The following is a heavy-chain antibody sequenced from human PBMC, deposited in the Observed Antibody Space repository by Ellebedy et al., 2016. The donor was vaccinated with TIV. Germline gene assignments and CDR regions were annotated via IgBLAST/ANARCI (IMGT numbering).Heavy chain of an antibody. Sequence: GESLKISCAASGFTFRSYWMSWVRQAPGKGLEWVGHINQGGSEKYYVDSVKGRFSISRDNAKNSVYLQMNSLRAEDTALYFCARDGSVGDYLSPRHAFNMWGQGTMVTVSS. CDR3: ARDGSVGDYLSPRHAFNM. CDR1: GFTFRSYW. D-gene: IGHD4-17*01. CDR2: INQGGSEK. V-gene: IGHV3-7*01. J-gene: IGHJ3*02.